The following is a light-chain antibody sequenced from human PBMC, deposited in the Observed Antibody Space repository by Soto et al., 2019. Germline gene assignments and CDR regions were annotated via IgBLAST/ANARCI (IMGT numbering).Light chain of an antibody. CDR3: QHFGGTTFT. V-gene: IGKV3-20*01. J-gene: IGKJ5*01. Sequence: IEMTQSPATLSLSPGEKATLSCRASQSVGSYLAWYQQKRGQAPRLLIYGASTRATGIPDRFSGSGSGTHFTLTISRLEPGDFAVYYCQHFGGTTFTFGQGTRLEIK. CDR1: QSVGSY. CDR2: GAS.